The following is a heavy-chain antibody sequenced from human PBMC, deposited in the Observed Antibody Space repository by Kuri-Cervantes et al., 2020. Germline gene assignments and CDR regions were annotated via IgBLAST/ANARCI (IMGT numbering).Heavy chain of an antibody. J-gene: IGHJ4*02. CDR3: ARHAYYYDSSGYYIFDY. V-gene: IGHV5-51*01. Sequence: KVSCKGSGYSFTSYWIGWVRQMPGKGLEWMGIIYPGDSDTRYSPSFQGQVTISADKSISTAYLQWGSLKASDTAMYYCARHAYYYDSSGYYIFDYWGQGTLVTVSS. CDR2: IYPGDSDT. D-gene: IGHD3-22*01. CDR1: GYSFTSYW.